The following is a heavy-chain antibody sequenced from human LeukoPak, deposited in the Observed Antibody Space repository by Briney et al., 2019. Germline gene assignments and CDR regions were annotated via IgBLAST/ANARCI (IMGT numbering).Heavy chain of an antibody. CDR3: VRHGTQKYVADY. J-gene: IGHJ4*02. CDR2: VSYSGST. CDR1: GGRISSHY. D-gene: IGHD1-1*01. Sequence: SETLSLTCTVSGGRISSHYWSWIRQPPGKRLEYIGYVSYSGSTNYNPSLKSRVTISVDTSKNQFSLKLSSVTAPDTAVYYCVRHGTQKYVADYWGQGTLVTVSS. V-gene: IGHV4-59*08.